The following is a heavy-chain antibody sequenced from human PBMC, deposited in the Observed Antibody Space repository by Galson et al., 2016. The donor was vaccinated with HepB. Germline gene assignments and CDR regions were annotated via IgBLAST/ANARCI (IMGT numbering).Heavy chain of an antibody. J-gene: IGHJ4*02. D-gene: IGHD5-12*01. Sequence: GLEWVAVVSFGGKNSQYADSVKGRFTISRDNSKNTLYLQMNSLRAEDTAVYYCARDPGYGGYDGLDYWGQGTLVTVSS. CDR3: ARDPGYGGYDGLDY. V-gene: IGHV3-30*04. CDR2: VSFGGKNS.